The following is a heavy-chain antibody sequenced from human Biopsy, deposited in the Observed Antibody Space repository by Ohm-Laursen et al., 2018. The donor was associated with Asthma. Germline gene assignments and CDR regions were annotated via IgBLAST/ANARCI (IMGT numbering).Heavy chain of an antibody. CDR1: GGSVSTGSYY. V-gene: IGHV4-61*01. J-gene: IGHJ6*02. Sequence: SETLSLTCTVSGGSVSTGSYYWSWIRQPPGKGLEWIGYIYYTGSANYNPSLKSRVTISVDTSKNQFSLKLSSVTAADTAVYYCARSAKTIFGVVMGSYYYGMDVWGQGTTVTVSS. CDR3: ARSAKTIFGVVMGSYYYGMDV. D-gene: IGHD3-3*01. CDR2: IYYTGSA.